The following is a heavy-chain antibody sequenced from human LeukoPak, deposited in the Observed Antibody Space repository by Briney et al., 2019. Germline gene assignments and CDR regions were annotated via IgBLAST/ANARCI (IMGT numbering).Heavy chain of an antibody. J-gene: IGHJ4*02. CDR2: IYHSGST. Sequence: KTSETLFLXCAVSGYSISSGYYWGWIRQPPGKGLEWIGSIYHSGSTYYNPSLKSRVTISVDTSKNQFSLKLSSVTATDTAVYYCAISGYSYGDPNFDYWGQGTLVTVSS. CDR1: GYSISSGYY. V-gene: IGHV4-38-2*01. CDR3: AISGYSYGDPNFDY. D-gene: IGHD5-18*01.